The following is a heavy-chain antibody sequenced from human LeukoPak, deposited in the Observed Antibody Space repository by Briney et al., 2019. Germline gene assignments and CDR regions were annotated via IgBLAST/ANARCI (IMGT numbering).Heavy chain of an antibody. D-gene: IGHD3-22*01. V-gene: IGHV3-21*01. Sequence: GGSLRLSCAASGFTFSSYWMHWVRQAPGKGLEWVSSISSSSSYIYYADSVKGRFTISRDNAKNSLYLQMNSLRAEDTAVYYCAADDSSGYPLGDYWGQGTLVTVSS. J-gene: IGHJ4*02. CDR1: GFTFSSYW. CDR3: AADDSSGYPLGDY. CDR2: ISSSSSYI.